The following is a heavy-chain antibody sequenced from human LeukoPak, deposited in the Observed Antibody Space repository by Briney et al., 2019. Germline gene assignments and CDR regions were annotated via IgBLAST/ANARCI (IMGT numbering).Heavy chain of an antibody. D-gene: IGHD6-13*01. CDR2: ISGSGGTT. J-gene: IGHJ4*02. V-gene: IGHV3-23*01. CDR3: AKDVYSSTGLFDY. Sequence: GGSLRLSCTASGFTFSSYGMNWVRQAPGKGLEWVSVISGSGGTTYYADSVKGRFTISRDNPKNTLYLQMNSLRAEDTAIYYCAKDVYSSTGLFDYWGQGTLVTVSS. CDR1: GFTFSSYG.